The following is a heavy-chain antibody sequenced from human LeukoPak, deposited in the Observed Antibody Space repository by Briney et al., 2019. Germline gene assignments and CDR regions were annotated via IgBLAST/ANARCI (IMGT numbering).Heavy chain of an antibody. CDR3: ARRGSGSYATPFDY. Sequence: SETLSLTCTVSGGSISSGGYYWSWIRQRPGKGLEWIGYIYYSGSTYYNPSLKSRVTISVDTSKNQFSLKLSSVTAADTAVYYCARRGSGSYATPFDYWGQGTLVTVSS. V-gene: IGHV4-31*03. D-gene: IGHD3-10*01. CDR2: IYYSGST. J-gene: IGHJ4*02. CDR1: GGSISSGGYY.